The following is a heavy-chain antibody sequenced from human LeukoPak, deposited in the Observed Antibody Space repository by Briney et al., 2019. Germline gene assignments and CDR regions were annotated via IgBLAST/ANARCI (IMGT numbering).Heavy chain of an antibody. CDR3: ARGYCSSTSCYTLDSDGFFDY. CDR1: GGSFSGYY. Sequence: SETLSLTCAVSGGSFSGYYWTWIRQPPGKGLEWIGEINHSGSANYNPSLKSRVTISVDTSKNQFSLKLSSVTAADTAVYYCARGYCSSTSCYTLDSDGFFDYWGQGTLVTVSS. CDR2: INHSGSA. D-gene: IGHD2-2*02. J-gene: IGHJ4*02. V-gene: IGHV4-34*01.